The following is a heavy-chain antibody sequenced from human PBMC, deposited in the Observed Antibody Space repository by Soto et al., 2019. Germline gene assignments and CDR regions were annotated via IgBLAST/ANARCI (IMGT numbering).Heavy chain of an antibody. Sequence: PSETLSLTCSVFGGSIDSYYWSWVRQAPGKGLAWIGHISDSGTTNYNPSLGSRVSISVDTSRKLFSLKLSSVTAADTAVYFCARDRWTSRANWFDPWGPGTLVTVSS. D-gene: IGHD3-16*02. CDR2: ISDSGTT. J-gene: IGHJ5*02. CDR1: GGSIDSYY. CDR3: ARDRWTSRANWFDP. V-gene: IGHV4-59*12.